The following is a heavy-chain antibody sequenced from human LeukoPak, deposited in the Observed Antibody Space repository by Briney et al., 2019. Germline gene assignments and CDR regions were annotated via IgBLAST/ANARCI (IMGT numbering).Heavy chain of an antibody. CDR1: GGSFSGYY. CDR2: INHSGST. CDR3: ASYYDFWSGYYS. J-gene: IGHJ5*02. V-gene: IGHV4-34*01. D-gene: IGHD3-3*01. Sequence: PSETLSLTCAVYGGSFSGYYWSWIRQPPGKGLEWIGEINHSGSTNYNPSLKSRVTISVDTSKNQFSLKLSSVTAADTAVYYCASYYDFWSGYYSWGQGTLVTVSS.